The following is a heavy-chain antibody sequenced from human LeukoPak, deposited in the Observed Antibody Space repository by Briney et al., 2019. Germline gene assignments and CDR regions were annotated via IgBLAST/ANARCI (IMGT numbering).Heavy chain of an antibody. CDR2: ISAYNGNT. CDR1: GYTFTSYG. V-gene: IGHV1-18*01. J-gene: IGHJ4*02. CDR3: ARDREPYVDTAMVFDY. Sequence: ASVTVSCKASGYTFTSYGISWVRQAPGQGLEWMGWISAYNGNTNYAQKLQGRVTMTTDSTTSTAYMELRSLRSDDTAVYYCARDREPYVDTAMVFDYWGQGTLVTVSS. D-gene: IGHD5-18*01.